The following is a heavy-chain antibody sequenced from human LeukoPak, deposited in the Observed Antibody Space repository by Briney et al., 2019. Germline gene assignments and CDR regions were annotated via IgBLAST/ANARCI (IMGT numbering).Heavy chain of an antibody. V-gene: IGHV3-33*01. J-gene: IGHJ4*02. Sequence: GRSLRLSCAASGFTFSSYGMHWVRQAPGKGLEWVAVIWYDGSNKYYADSVKGRFTISRDNSKNSLYLQMNSLTAEDTAVYYCARVIGSYGDSAYWGQGTLVTVSS. CDR1: GFTFSSYG. D-gene: IGHD4-17*01. CDR3: ARVIGSYGDSAY. CDR2: IWYDGSNK.